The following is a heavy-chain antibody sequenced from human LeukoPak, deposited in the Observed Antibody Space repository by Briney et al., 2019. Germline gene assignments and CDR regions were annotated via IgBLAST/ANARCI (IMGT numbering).Heavy chain of an antibody. CDR1: GYTFTSYD. Sequence: ASVKVSCKASGYTFTSYDINWVRQATGQGLEWMRWMNPNSGNTGYAQKFQGRVTMTRNTSISTAYMELSSLRSEDTAVYYCARGRYCSGGSCYHENWFDPWGQGTLVTVSS. CDR3: ARGRYCSGGSCYHENWFDP. J-gene: IGHJ5*02. CDR2: MNPNSGNT. V-gene: IGHV1-8*01. D-gene: IGHD2-15*01.